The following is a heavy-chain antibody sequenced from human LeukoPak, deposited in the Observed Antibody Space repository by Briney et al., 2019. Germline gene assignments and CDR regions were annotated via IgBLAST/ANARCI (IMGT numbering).Heavy chain of an antibody. V-gene: IGHV4-39*07. D-gene: IGHD6-13*01. CDR1: GGSISSSSYY. CDR3: ARDIAAARGHWFDP. CDR2: IYYSGSI. Sequence: SETLSLTCTVSGGSISSSSYYWGWIRQPPGKGLEWIGSIYYSGSIYYNPSLKSRVTISVDTSKNQFSLKLSSVTAADTAVYYCARDIAAARGHWFDPWGQGTLVTVSS. J-gene: IGHJ5*02.